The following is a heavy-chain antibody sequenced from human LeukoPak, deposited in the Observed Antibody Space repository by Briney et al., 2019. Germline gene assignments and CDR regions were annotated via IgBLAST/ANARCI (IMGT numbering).Heavy chain of an antibody. D-gene: IGHD5-24*01. CDR2: ISYTGTT. J-gene: IGHJ4*02. CDR3: ARDRRDGYNPGDYNFDY. Sequence: SETLSLTCTVSGGSISFYYWSWIRQPPGKGLEWIGYISYTGTTNYNPSLKSRATISVDTSRNQFSLRLSSLTAADTAVYFCARDRRDGYNPGDYNFDYWGQGALVTV. V-gene: IGHV4-59*01. CDR1: GGSISFYY.